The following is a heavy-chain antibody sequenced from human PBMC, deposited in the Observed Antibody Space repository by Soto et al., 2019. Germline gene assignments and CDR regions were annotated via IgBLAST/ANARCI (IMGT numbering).Heavy chain of an antibody. CDR1: GFTFSSYS. J-gene: IGHJ3*02. Sequence: GGSLRLSCAASGFTFSSYSMNWVRQAPGKGLEWVSSSSSSSSYIYYADSVKGRFTISRDNAKNSLYLQMNSLRAEDTAVYYCASVPDGSGSYYAFDIWGQGTMVTVSS. CDR3: ASVPDGSGSYYAFDI. CDR2: SSSSSSYI. D-gene: IGHD3-10*01. V-gene: IGHV3-21*01.